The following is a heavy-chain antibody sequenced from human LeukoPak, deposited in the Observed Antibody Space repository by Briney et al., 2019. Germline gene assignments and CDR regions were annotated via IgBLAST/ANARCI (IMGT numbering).Heavy chain of an antibody. CDR3: AREVDSGTYYAFDY. V-gene: IGHV3-30*04. CDR1: GFTFSSYA. Sequence: GGSLRLSCAASGFTFSSYAMHWVRQAPGKGLEWVAVISYDGSNKYYADSVKGRFTISRDNSKNTLYLQMNSLRSDDTAVYYCAREVDSGTYYAFDYWGQGTLVTVSS. J-gene: IGHJ4*02. D-gene: IGHD3-10*01. CDR2: ISYDGSNK.